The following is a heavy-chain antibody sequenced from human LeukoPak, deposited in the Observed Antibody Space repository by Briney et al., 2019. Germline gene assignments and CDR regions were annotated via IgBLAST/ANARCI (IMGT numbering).Heavy chain of an antibody. J-gene: IGHJ4*02. CDR2: INSDGSST. V-gene: IGHV3-74*01. Sequence: GGSLRLSCAASGYTFSSYWMHWVRQAPGKGLVWVSRINSDGSSTSYADSVKGRFTISRDNAKNTLYLQMNSLRAEDTAVYYCAREGVYDYVWGSYRPYYFDYWGQGTLVTVSS. CDR1: GYTFSSYW. D-gene: IGHD3-16*02. CDR3: AREGVYDYVWGSYRPYYFDY.